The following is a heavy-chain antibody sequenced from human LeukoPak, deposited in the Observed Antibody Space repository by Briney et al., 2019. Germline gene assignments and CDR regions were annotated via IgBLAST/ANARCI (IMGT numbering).Heavy chain of an antibody. Sequence: SETLSLTCNVSGGFVSTYYWSWIRQSPGKGLEWIGYKYYSGNTNYSPSLQSRVTNSVDTSTNQVFLQLTSVTAADTAVYYCARFCSAGSCPPSWGQGTRVTVSS. V-gene: IGHV4-59*02. CDR3: ARFCSAGSCPPS. CDR1: GGFVSTYY. CDR2: KYYSGNT. D-gene: IGHD2-15*01. J-gene: IGHJ4*02.